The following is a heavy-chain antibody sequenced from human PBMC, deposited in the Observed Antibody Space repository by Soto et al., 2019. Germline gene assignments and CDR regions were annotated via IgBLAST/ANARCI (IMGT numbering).Heavy chain of an antibody. CDR1: GYTFTSYY. Sequence: ASVKVSCKASGYTFTSYYMHWVRQAPGQGLEWMGIINPSGGSTSYAQKFQGRVTMTRDTSTSTVYMELRSMRSEDTAVYYWVSSSRGSRTLMDIWGQRTMVPVAS. CDR2: INPSGGST. CDR3: VSSSRGSRTLMDI. V-gene: IGHV1-46*03. J-gene: IGHJ3*02. D-gene: IGHD6-13*01.